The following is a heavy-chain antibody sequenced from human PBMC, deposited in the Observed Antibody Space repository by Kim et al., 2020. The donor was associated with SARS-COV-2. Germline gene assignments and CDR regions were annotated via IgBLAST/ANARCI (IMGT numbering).Heavy chain of an antibody. CDR2: ISGSGGSLKT. CDR3: AKDQYYYENPGYYGVGGYLQH. CDR1: GFSFSTYA. D-gene: IGHD3-22*01. Sequence: GGSLRLSCAASGFSFSTYAMTWVRQAPGKGLEWISAISGSGGSLKTFYADSVQGRFTISRDNSKNILYLEMNSLRAEDTAIYYCAKDQYYYENPGYYGVGGYLQHWGQGTLVTVSA. V-gene: IGHV3-23*01. J-gene: IGHJ1*01.